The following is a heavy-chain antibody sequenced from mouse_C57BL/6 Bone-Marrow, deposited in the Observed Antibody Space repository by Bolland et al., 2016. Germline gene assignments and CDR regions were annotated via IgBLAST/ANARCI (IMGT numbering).Heavy chain of an antibody. CDR3: TRAYYGIAMDY. V-gene: IGHV5-9-1*02. J-gene: IGHJ2*01. Sequence: YADTVKGQFTISRDNARKTLYLQMSSLKSEDTAMYYCTRAYYGIAMDYWGQGTT. D-gene: IGHD1-1*01.